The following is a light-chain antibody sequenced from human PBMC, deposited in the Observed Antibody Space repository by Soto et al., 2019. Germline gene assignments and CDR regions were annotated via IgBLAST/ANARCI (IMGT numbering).Light chain of an antibody. CDR2: KAS. V-gene: IGKV1-5*03. J-gene: IGKJ1*01. Sequence: DIQMTQSPSTLSASVGDRVTITCRASQSISSWLAWYQHKPGKAPKLLIYKASSLESGVPSRFSGSGSGTEFTLTISRLQPDDFATDDCQQYNTYSPTFGQGTKVDVK. CDR3: QQYNTYSPT. CDR1: QSISSW.